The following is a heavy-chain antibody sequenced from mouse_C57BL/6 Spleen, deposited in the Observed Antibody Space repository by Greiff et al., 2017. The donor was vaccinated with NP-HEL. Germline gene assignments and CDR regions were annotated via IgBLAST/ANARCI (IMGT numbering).Heavy chain of an antibody. V-gene: IGHV1-80*01. J-gene: IGHJ1*03. Sequence: QVQLQQSGAELVKPGASVKISCKASGYAFSSYWMNWVKQRPGKGLEWIGQIYPGDGDTNYNGKFKGKATLTADKSSSTAYMQLSSLTSEDSAVYFCARGTLVPLGYFDVWGTGTTVTVSS. D-gene: IGHD6-1*01. CDR3: ARGTLVPLGYFDV. CDR1: GYAFSSYW. CDR2: IYPGDGDT.